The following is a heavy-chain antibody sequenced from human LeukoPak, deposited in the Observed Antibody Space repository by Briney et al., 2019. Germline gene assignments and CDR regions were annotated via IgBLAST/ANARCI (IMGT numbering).Heavy chain of an antibody. CDR1: GGSLSTYY. Sequence: PSETLSLTCTVSGGSLSTYYWSWIRQPPGKGLEWIGHIYSSDTTNYNPSLKSRVTISADTSKNQFFLKVNSVTAADTAVYYCARTGPYCTNGVCYLWGRIDYYYYYMDVWGKGTTVTVSS. CDR2: IYSSDTT. J-gene: IGHJ6*03. D-gene: IGHD2-8*01. CDR3: ARTGPYCTNGVCYLWGRIDYYYYYMDV. V-gene: IGHV4-59*01.